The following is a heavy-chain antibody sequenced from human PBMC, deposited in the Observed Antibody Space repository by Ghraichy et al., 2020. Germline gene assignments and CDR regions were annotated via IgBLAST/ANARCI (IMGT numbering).Heavy chain of an antibody. CDR1: GFTFSRFG. D-gene: IGHD2-2*01. J-gene: IGHJ5*02. CDR2: IWYDGSKK. V-gene: IGHV3-33*01. CDR3: ARGYCTTSSCNDRPWFDP. Sequence: LSLTCAASGFTFSRFGMHWVRQAPGKGLEWVAIIWYDGSKKYYADSVKGRFTISRDNSKNTLYLQMNSLRAEDTAMYYCARGYCTTSSCNDRPWFDPWGQGTLVTVSS.